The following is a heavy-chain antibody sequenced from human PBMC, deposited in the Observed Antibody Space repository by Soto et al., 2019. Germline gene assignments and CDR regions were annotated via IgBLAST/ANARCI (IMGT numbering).Heavy chain of an antibody. V-gene: IGHV4-4*02. CDR1: GGSISSSNW. CDR2: IYHSGST. D-gene: IGHD2-2*01. CDR3: ASLPATSHFDY. J-gene: IGHJ4*02. Sequence: QVQLQESGPGLVKPSGTLSLTCAVSGGSISSSNWWSWVRQPPGKGLEWSGEIYHSGSTNYNPSPKSPVTITVNKSKNQFSLKLSSVTAADTAVYYCASLPATSHFDYWGQGTLVTVSS.